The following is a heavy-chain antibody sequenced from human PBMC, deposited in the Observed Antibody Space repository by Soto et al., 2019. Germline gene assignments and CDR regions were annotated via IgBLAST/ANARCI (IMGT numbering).Heavy chain of an antibody. CDR2: ISSGGDYI. CDR3: ASLLPDCSGASCYNWFDP. Sequence: GSLRPSCAASGFTFGSFGMNWVRQAPGKGLEWVSSISSGGDYINYADSVAGRFTISRDNSKNSLFLQMDSLRAEDTAVYYCASLLPDCSGASCYNWFDPWGQGTLVTVSS. V-gene: IGHV3-21*01. CDR1: GFTFGSFG. J-gene: IGHJ5*02. D-gene: IGHD2-15*01.